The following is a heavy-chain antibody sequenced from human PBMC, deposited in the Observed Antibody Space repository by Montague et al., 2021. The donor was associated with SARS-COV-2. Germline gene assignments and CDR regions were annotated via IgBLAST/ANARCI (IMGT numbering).Heavy chain of an antibody. Sequence: ETLSLTCAVYSGSFSDYYWTWIRQSPGKGLEWIGEINHTGSATYNPSLKGRATLSRDTSKNQFSLELQSVTPADTAVYYCARGQVTISGVLIFIPAAGHLDVWGQGTSVTVYS. CDR2: INHTGSA. CDR3: ARGQVTISGVLIFIPAAGHLDV. CDR1: SGSFSDYY. V-gene: IGHV4-34*01. D-gene: IGHD3-3*01. J-gene: IGHJ3*01.